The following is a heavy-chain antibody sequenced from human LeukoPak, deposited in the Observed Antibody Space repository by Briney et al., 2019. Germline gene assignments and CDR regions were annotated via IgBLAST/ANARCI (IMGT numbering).Heavy chain of an antibody. Sequence: SETLSLTCTVSGGSISTYYRSWIRQPPGKGLEWIGYIYHSGSTKYNPSLKSRVTISVDTSKNQFSLKLSSVTAADTAVYYCARDGYSGNDGLWGQGTLVTVSS. CDR3: ARDGYSGNDGL. CDR1: GGSISTYY. CDR2: IYHSGST. J-gene: IGHJ4*02. D-gene: IGHD5-12*01. V-gene: IGHV4-59*01.